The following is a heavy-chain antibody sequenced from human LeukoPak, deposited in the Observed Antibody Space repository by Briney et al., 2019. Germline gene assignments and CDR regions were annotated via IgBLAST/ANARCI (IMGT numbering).Heavy chain of an antibody. D-gene: IGHD3-9*01. CDR2: ISGSGGST. CDR1: GFTFSTYA. CDR3: AKMQDYDILTGYYIAGGKFDY. J-gene: IGHJ4*02. Sequence: PGGSLRLSCAASGFTFSTYAMSWVRQAPGKGLEWVSTISGSGGSTYYADSVKGRFTISRDNSKNTLYLQMNSLRAEDTAIYYCAKMQDYDILTGYYIAGGKFDYWGQGTLVTVSS. V-gene: IGHV3-23*01.